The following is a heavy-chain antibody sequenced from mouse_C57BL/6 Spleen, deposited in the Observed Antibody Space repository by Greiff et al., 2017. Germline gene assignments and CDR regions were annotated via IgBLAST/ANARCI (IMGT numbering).Heavy chain of an antibody. CDR2: IYPGDGDT. CDR3: ARLGGNYFDY. J-gene: IGHJ2*01. V-gene: IGHV1-80*01. D-gene: IGHD4-1*01. CDR1: GYAFSSYW. Sequence: LVASGAELVKPGASVKISCKASGYAFSSYWMNWVKQRPGKGLEWIGQIYPGDGDTNYNGKFKGKATLTADKSSSTAYMQLSSLTSEDSAVYFCARLGGNYFDYWGQGTTLTVSS.